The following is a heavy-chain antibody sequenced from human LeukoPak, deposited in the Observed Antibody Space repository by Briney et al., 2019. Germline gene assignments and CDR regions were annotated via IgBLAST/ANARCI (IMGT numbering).Heavy chain of an antibody. CDR1: GFTFSSYA. J-gene: IGHJ4*02. V-gene: IGHV3-30*04. D-gene: IGHD6-19*01. CDR2: ISYDGSNK. Sequence: GGSLRLSCAASGFTFSSYAMHWVRQAPGKGLEWVAVISYDGSNKYYADSVKGRFTISRDNSKNTLYLQINSLRAEDTAVYYCAKDRINSGWYPNFDYWGQGTLVTVSS. CDR3: AKDRINSGWYPNFDY.